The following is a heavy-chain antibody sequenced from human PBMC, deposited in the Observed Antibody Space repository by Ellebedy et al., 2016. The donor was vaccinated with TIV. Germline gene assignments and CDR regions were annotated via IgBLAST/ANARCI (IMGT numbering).Heavy chain of an antibody. CDR3: ATTLNYGGNCFFDN. CDR1: GFTFSSSW. D-gene: IGHD4-23*01. Sequence: GESLKISCAASGFTFSSSWMHWVRQAPGKGLEWVANIKQDGSEKYYVDSVKGRFTISRDNAKNSVDLQMNTLRAEDTAVYYCATTLNYGGNCFFDNWGQGTLVTVSS. J-gene: IGHJ4*02. CDR2: IKQDGSEK. V-gene: IGHV3-7*01.